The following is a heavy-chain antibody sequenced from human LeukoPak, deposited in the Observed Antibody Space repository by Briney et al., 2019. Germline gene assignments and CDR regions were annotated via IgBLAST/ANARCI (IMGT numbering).Heavy chain of an antibody. V-gene: IGHV1-69*13. D-gene: IGHD1-1*01. Sequence: ASVKVSCKASGGTFSSYAISCVRQAPGQGLEWMGGIIPIFGTANYAQKFQGRVTITADESTSTAYMELSSLRSEDTAVYYCARVNINNWHSCDYWGQGTLVTVSS. CDR1: GGTFSSYA. CDR3: ARVNINNWHSCDY. CDR2: IIPIFGTA. J-gene: IGHJ4*02.